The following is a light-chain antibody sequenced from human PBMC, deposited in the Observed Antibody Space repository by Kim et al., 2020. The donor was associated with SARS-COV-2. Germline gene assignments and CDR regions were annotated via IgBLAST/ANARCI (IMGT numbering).Light chain of an antibody. CDR3: QQLNSYPLA. Sequence: ASVGDRVTITCRASQCISSYLAWYQQQPVKAPKLLIYAASTLQSGVPPRFSGSGSGTEFTLTISSLQPEDFATYYCQQLNSYPLAFGGGTKVDIK. CDR1: QCISSY. V-gene: IGKV1-9*01. J-gene: IGKJ4*01. CDR2: AAS.